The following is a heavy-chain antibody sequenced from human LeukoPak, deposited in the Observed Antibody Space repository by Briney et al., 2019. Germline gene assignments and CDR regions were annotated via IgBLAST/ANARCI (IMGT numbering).Heavy chain of an antibody. CDR1: GYTFTIYY. Sequence: GASVKVSCKASGYTFTIYYIHWVRQAPGQGLEWMGLINPSGGSTNYAQKFQGRVTMTRDTSTSTVYMELSSLRSDDTAVYYCARDRQLGNTRPAMRGSSWFDPWGQGTLVTVSS. CDR3: ARDRQLGNTRPAMRGSSWFDP. V-gene: IGHV1-46*01. D-gene: IGHD6-13*01. CDR2: INPSGGST. J-gene: IGHJ5*02.